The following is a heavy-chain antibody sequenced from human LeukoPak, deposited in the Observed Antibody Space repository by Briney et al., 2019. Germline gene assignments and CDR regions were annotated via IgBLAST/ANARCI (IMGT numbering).Heavy chain of an antibody. J-gene: IGHJ4*02. D-gene: IGHD2-21*01. CDR1: GFTFSSYR. Sequence: GGSLRLSCAASGFTFSSYRVKWVRQAPGKGLEWVSYIRRSSSAIYYADSVKGRFTISRDNAKNSLYLQMNSLRAEDTAVYYCARDCSGHYGGQGTRVTVSS. V-gene: IGHV3-48*01. CDR2: IRRSSSAI. CDR3: ARDCSGHY.